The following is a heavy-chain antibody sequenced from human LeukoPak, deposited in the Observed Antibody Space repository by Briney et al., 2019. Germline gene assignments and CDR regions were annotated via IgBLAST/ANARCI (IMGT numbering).Heavy chain of an antibody. CDR3: ARGIAAAGLDY. J-gene: IGHJ4*02. V-gene: IGHV3-21*01. CDR2: ISSSSSYI. D-gene: IGHD6-13*01. CDR1: GFTFSSYS. Sequence: GGSLRLSCAASGFTFSSYSMNWVRQAPGKGLEWVSSISSSSSYIYYADSVKGRFTISRDNAKNSLYLQMNSLRAEDAAVYYCARGIAAAGLDYWGQGTLVTVSS.